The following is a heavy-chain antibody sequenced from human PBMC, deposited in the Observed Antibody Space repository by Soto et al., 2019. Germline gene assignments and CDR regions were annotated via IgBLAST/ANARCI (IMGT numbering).Heavy chain of an antibody. CDR3: AKEKTFSRGWAGKDV. D-gene: IGHD6-19*01. CDR1: GFTFSSYA. Sequence: EVQLLESGGGLVQPGGSLRLSCAASGFTFSSYAMSWVRQAPGKGLEWVSAISGSGGSTYYADSVKGRFTLSRANSKNTLYVQMNSRRAADTAVYYCAKEKTFSRGWAGKDVWGQGTTITVSS. CDR2: ISGSGGST. J-gene: IGHJ6*02. V-gene: IGHV3-23*01.